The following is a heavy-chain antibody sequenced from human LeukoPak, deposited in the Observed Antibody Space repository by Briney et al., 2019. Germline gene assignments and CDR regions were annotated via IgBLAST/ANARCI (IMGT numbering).Heavy chain of an antibody. CDR1: GFTFSSYA. D-gene: IGHD2-2*01. Sequence: PGGSLRLSCAASGFTFSSYAMSWVRQAPGKGLEWVSAISGSGGSTYYADSVKGRFTISRDNSKNTLYLQMNSLRAEDTAVYYCAKGGPSVVVPAAAGFDYWGQGTLVTVSS. V-gene: IGHV3-23*01. CDR3: AKGGPSVVVPAAAGFDY. CDR2: ISGSGGST. J-gene: IGHJ4*02.